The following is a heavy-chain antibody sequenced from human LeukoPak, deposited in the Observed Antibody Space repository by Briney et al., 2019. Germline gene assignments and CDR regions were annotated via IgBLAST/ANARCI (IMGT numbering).Heavy chain of an antibody. V-gene: IGHV3-64*01. CDR3: ARGTAAGRGADY. Sequence: GGSLRLSCAASGFTFSSYAMHWVRQAPGKGLEYVSAISSNGGSTYYANSVKGRFTISRDNSKNTLYLQMGSLRAEDMAVYYCARGTAAGRGADYWGQGTLVTVSS. CDR2: ISSNGGST. CDR1: GFTFSSYA. J-gene: IGHJ4*02. D-gene: IGHD6-13*01.